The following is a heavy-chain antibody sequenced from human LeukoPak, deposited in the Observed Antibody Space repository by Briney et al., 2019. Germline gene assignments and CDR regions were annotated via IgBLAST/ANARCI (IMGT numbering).Heavy chain of an antibody. J-gene: IGHJ4*02. Sequence: GSLRLSCAASGFTVSSNYMSWVRQAPGKGLEWVSVIYSGGSTYYADSVKGRFTISRDNSKNTLYLQMNSLRAEDTAVYYCAANTYYYGSGSYYRDYWGQGTLVTVSS. CDR1: GFTVSSNY. D-gene: IGHD3-10*01. CDR3: AANTYYYGSGSYYRDY. V-gene: IGHV3-66*01. CDR2: IYSGGST.